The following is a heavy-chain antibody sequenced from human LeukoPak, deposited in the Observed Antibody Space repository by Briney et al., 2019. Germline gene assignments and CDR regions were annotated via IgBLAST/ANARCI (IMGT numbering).Heavy chain of an antibody. CDR1: GGSISSSSYY. D-gene: IGHD3-22*01. V-gene: IGHV4-39*01. CDR2: IYYSGST. Sequence: PSETLSLTCTVSGGSISSSSYYWGWIRQPPGKGLEWIGSIYYSGSTYYNPSLKSRVTISVDTSKNQFSLKLSSVTAADTAVYYCARHALDSSGYRTPVEPRSNYYYYYGMDVWGQGTTVTVSS. J-gene: IGHJ6*02. CDR3: ARHALDSSGYRTPVEPRSNYYYYYGMDV.